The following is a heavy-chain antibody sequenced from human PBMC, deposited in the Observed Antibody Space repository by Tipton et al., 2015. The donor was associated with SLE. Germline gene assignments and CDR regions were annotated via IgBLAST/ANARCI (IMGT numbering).Heavy chain of an antibody. J-gene: IGHJ4*02. CDR2: IYYSGNT. V-gene: IGHV4-39*07. D-gene: IGHD6-13*01. CDR3: ARSAGYGSSWAHFDY. Sequence: LVKPSETLSLTCTVSGGSISSSSYYWGWIRQPPGGGLEWIGTIYYSGNTYYNPSLKSRVSILVDTSKNQFSLKLRSVTAADTAVYYCARSAGYGSSWAHFDYWGQGTLVTVSS. CDR1: GGSISSSSYY.